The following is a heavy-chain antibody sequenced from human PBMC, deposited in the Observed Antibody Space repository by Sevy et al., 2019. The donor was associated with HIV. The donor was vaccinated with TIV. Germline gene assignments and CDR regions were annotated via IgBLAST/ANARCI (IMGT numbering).Heavy chain of an antibody. CDR1: GGSISSSSYY. CDR2: IYYSGST. J-gene: IGHJ4*02. Sequence: SETLSLTCTVSGGSISSSSYYWGWIRQPPGKGLEWIGSIYYSGSTYYNPSLKSRVTISVDTSKNHLSLKLSSVTAADTAVYYCERHHKGSGLTFDYWGQGTLVTVSS. V-gene: IGHV4-39*01. CDR3: ERHHKGSGLTFDY. D-gene: IGHD6-19*01.